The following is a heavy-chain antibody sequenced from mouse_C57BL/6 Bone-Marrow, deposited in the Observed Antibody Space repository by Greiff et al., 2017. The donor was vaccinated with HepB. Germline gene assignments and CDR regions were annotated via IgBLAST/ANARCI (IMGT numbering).Heavy chain of an antibody. J-gene: IGHJ4*01. CDR2: ISNGGGST. D-gene: IGHD1-1*01. V-gene: IGHV5-12*01. CDR3: ARRGITTVVAPYYAMDY. CDR1: GFTFSDYY. Sequence: EVQVVESGGGLVQPGGSLKLSCAASGFTFSDYYMYWVRQTPEKRLEWVAYISNGGGSTYYPDTVKGRFTISRDNAKNTLYLQMSRLKSEDTAMYYCARRGITTVVAPYYAMDYWGQGTSVTVSS.